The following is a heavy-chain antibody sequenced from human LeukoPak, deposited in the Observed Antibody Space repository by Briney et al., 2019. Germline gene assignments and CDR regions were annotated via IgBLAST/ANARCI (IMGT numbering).Heavy chain of an antibody. J-gene: IGHJ4*02. CDR3: ASSSGPFDY. Sequence: GGSLRLSCAASGFTFSNYAMSWVRQAPGKGLEWVSYISSSGSTIYYADSVKGRFTISRDNAKNSLYLQINSLRAEDTAVYYCASSSGPFDYWGQGTLVTVSS. CDR1: GFTFSNYA. D-gene: IGHD6-19*01. V-gene: IGHV3-48*03. CDR2: ISSSGSTI.